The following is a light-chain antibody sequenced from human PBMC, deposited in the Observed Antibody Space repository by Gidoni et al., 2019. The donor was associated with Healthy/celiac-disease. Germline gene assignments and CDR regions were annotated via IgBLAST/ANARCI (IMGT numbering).Light chain of an antibody. CDR2: GAS. CDR3: QQYNNWRRT. CDR1: QSVSSN. J-gene: IGKJ1*01. Sequence: EIVMTQSPATLSVSPGERATLSCRASQSVSSNLAWYQQKPGQAPRLLIYGASTRATGIPARFSGSGSGTEFTLTISSLQSEDFAVYYCQQYNNWRRTFXXXTKVEIK. V-gene: IGKV3-15*01.